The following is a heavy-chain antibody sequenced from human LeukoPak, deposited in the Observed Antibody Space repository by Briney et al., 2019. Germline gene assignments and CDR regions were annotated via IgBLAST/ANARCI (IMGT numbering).Heavy chain of an antibody. J-gene: IGHJ4*02. V-gene: IGHV3-7*01. CDR3: AKGKVGTAMAHFDY. CDR1: GFTVSNNY. CDR2: IKPDGGEK. Sequence: GGSLRLSCAASGFTVSNNYMTWVRQAPGKGLEWVANIKPDGGEKFYVDSVKGRFTISRDNSKNTLYLQMNSLRAEDTAVYYCAKGKVGTAMAHFDYWGQGTLVTVSS. D-gene: IGHD5-18*01.